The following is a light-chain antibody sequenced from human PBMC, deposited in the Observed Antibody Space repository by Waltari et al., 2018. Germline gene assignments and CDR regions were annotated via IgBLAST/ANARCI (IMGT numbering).Light chain of an antibody. CDR3: QAWDSGPAV. Sequence: SELTQPPSLSLSPGQTATLTYSGDKLEDPDVSWFQQRPGQSPTLVIYQDKERPSGIPERFSGSNSGTTATLTISGTQALDEADYYCQAWDSGPAVFGTGTKVTVL. CDR1: KLEDPD. CDR2: QDK. J-gene: IGLJ1*01. V-gene: IGLV3-1*01.